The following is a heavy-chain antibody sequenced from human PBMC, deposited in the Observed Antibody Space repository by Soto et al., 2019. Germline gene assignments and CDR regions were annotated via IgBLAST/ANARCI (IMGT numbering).Heavy chain of an antibody. V-gene: IGHV1-46*01. CDR2: IDPSGGST. CDR1: GYSFTTYY. Sequence: VASVKVSCKASGYSFTTYYLFWFRQSPGQGLEWMGIIDPSGGSTAYAQEFQGRVTMTRDASTTTVYMELSSLRSEDTAMYYCARAESWRGYHLRYLDYWGQGTLVTVSS. D-gene: IGHD6-25*01. J-gene: IGHJ4*02. CDR3: ARAESWRGYHLRYLDY.